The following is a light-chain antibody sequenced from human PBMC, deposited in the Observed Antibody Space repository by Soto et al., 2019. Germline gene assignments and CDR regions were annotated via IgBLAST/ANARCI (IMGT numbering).Light chain of an antibody. J-gene: IGKJ5*01. CDR1: QSVSSY. Sequence: EILLTQSPHTLSSSLGERDTLSCRASQSVSSYLSWYQQKPGQAPRLLIYDASSRATGIPARFSGSGSGTDFTLTISSLEPEDFAVYYCQQYGNSRITFGQGTRLEIK. V-gene: IGKV3-20*01. CDR3: QQYGNSRIT. CDR2: DAS.